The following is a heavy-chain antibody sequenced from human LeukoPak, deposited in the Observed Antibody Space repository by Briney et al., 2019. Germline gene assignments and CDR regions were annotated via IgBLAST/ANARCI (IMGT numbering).Heavy chain of an antibody. CDR2: ISSDGSKI. D-gene: IGHD5-18*01. CDR1: GFVLSSYE. Sequence: GGSLRLSCTGSGFVLSSYEMTWFRQAPGKGLEWVALISSDGSKIYYADSVKGRFTISRDNSRNTLYLQMNSLRAEDTAVYYCANDLGWIQLNLGRGQGTLVTVSS. CDR3: ANDLGWIQLNLG. J-gene: IGHJ4*02. V-gene: IGHV3-30*18.